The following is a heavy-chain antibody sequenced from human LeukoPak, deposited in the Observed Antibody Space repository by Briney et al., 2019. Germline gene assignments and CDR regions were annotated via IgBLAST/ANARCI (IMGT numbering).Heavy chain of an antibody. J-gene: IGHJ4*02. CDR2: IIPIFGIA. CDR1: GGTFSSYA. Sequence: ASVKVSCKASGGTFSSYAISWVRQAPGQGLEWMGRIIPIFGIANYAQKFQGRVTITADKSTSTAYMELSSLRSEDTAAYYCARTTPRGLQNDYWGQGTLVTVSS. CDR3: ARTTPRGLQNDY. V-gene: IGHV1-69*04. D-gene: IGHD4-17*01.